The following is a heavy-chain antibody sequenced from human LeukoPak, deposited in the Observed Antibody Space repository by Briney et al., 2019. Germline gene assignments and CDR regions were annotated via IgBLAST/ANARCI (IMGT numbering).Heavy chain of an antibody. V-gene: IGHV4-59*01. CDR3: AIAGKNSRSYDY. J-gene: IGHJ4*02. CDR2: PAHCGST. D-gene: IGHD3-10*01. Sequence: SETLSLTCIVSGDSISSYYWSWIRQPLGKGLEWIRYPAHCGSTNSNPSHKSPITLSVDTSKNQFSLTLSSVTAADTAIYYCAIAGKNSRSYDYWGQGTLVTVSS. CDR1: GDSISSYY.